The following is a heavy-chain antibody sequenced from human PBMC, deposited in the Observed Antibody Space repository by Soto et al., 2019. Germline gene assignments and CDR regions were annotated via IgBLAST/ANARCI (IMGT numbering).Heavy chain of an antibody. D-gene: IGHD3-10*01. CDR1: GFTFSSYA. CDR3: AKGPDPGAFDI. J-gene: IGHJ3*02. CDR2: FRGRGDGT. Sequence: GGSLRLSCAASGFTFSSYAMSWVRQAPGKGLEWVSTFRGRGDGTYYADSVKGRFTVSRDNSNNQVYLQMNGLRAEDTAVYYCAKGPDPGAFDIWGQGTMVTVSS. V-gene: IGHV3-23*01.